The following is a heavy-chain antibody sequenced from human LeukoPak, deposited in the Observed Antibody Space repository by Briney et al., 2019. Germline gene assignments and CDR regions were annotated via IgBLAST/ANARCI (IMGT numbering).Heavy chain of an antibody. D-gene: IGHD6-13*01. CDR3: AGDPGAAAHENWFDP. CDR1: GFSFSSYW. CDR2: IKEDGSEQ. V-gene: IGHV3-7*01. J-gene: IGHJ5*02. Sequence: GGSLRLSCAASGFSFSSYWMTWVRQAPGKGLEWVANIKEDGSEQYYVESVEGRFTISRDNAKNSLYLQMNNLRVEDTAVYYCAGDPGAAAHENWFDPWGQGTPVTVSS.